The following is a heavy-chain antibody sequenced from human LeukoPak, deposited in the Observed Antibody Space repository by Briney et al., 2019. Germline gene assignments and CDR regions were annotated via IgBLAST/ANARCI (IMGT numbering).Heavy chain of an antibody. Sequence: YPGGSLRLSCAASGFTFNGFWMSWVRQASGKGLEWVANIKQDGSDIYYLGSVRGRFTISRDNAMNSLYLQMNSLRAEDTAVYYCTRDALYGDPSYYYMDVWGKGTTVTVSS. V-gene: IGHV3-7*01. J-gene: IGHJ6*03. CDR1: GFTFNGFW. CDR2: IKQDGSDI. D-gene: IGHD4-17*01. CDR3: TRDALYGDPSYYYMDV.